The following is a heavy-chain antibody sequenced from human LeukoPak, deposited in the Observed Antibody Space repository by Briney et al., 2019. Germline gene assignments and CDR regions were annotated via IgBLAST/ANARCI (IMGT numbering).Heavy chain of an antibody. D-gene: IGHD2-2*01. CDR2: IGSSSSYT. J-gene: IGHJ4*02. Sequence: GGSLRLSCAASGFTFSDYYMSWIRQAPGKGLEWVSYIGSSSSYTNYADSVKGRFTTSRDNAKNSLYLQMNSLRAEDTAVYYCARVVPAAIAFDYWGQGTLVTVSS. CDR1: GFTFSDYY. CDR3: ARVVPAAIAFDY. V-gene: IGHV3-11*06.